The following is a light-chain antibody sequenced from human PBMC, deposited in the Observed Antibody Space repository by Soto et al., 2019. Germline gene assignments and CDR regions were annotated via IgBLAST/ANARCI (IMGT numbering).Light chain of an antibody. CDR2: DSS. CDR3: QQRNYWQVT. CDR1: QSISSY. V-gene: IGKV3-11*01. Sequence: IGLTQSPASLSLSPVERATLSCRASQSISSYLAWYQQKPGQAPRLLIYDSSNRAAGITARFSGSGSGTDFTLTISSLEPEDFAVYYCQQRNYWQVTFGHGTRLEI. J-gene: IGKJ5*01.